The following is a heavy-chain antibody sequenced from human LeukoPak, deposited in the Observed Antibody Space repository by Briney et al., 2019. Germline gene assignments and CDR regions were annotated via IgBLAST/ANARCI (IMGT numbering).Heavy chain of an antibody. CDR3: ARVTNYGGNSQFDY. D-gene: IGHD4-23*01. J-gene: IGHJ4*02. CDR2: INPNSGGT. CDR1: GYTFTGYY. Sequence: ASVKVSCKASGYTFTGYYMHWVRQAPGQGLEWMGRINPNSGGTNYAQKFQGRVTMTRDTSISTAYMELSRLRSDDTAVYYCARVTNYGGNSQFDYWGQGTLVTVSS. V-gene: IGHV1-2*06.